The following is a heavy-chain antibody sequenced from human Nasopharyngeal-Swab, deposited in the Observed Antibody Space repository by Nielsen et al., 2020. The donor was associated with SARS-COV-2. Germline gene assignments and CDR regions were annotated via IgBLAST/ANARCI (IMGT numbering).Heavy chain of an antibody. J-gene: IGHJ5*02. D-gene: IGHD2-2*03. Sequence: WIRQPPGKGLEWVGFIRSKAYGGTTEYAASVKGRFTISRDDSKSIAYLQMNSLKTEDTAVYYCTSPGYCSSTSCYPDNWFDPWGRGTLVTVSS. CDR3: TSPGYCSSTSCYPDNWFDP. CDR2: IRSKAYGGTT. V-gene: IGHV3-49*02.